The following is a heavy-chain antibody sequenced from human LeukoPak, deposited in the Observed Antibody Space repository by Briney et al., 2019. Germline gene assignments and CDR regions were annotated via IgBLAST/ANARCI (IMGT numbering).Heavy chain of an antibody. CDR2: IGGSGSTT. V-gene: IGHV3-23*01. J-gene: IGHJ4*02. Sequence: PGGSQRLSCAASGFTFNNYAMSWVRQAPGKGLEWVSMIGGSGSTTYYANSVEGRFTISRDNYGRTLSLQMNSLRAEDTAIYLCTKGNNYYDNSGYYDSWGQGTLVTVSS. CDR1: GFTFNNYA. CDR3: TKGNNYYDNSGYYDS. D-gene: IGHD3-22*01.